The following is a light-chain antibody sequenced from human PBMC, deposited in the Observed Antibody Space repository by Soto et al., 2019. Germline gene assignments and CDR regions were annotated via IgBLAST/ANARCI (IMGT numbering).Light chain of an antibody. J-gene: IGLJ3*02. CDR3: ASYTISSTRV. V-gene: IGLV2-14*01. Sequence: QLVLTQPASVSGSPGQSITISCTGSNSDVGAYNYVSWYQQHPGKAPKLIIYEVNNRPSGVSHRFSGSKSGNTASLTISGLQADDEADYYCASYTISSTRVFGGGTKLTVL. CDR1: NSDVGAYNY. CDR2: EVN.